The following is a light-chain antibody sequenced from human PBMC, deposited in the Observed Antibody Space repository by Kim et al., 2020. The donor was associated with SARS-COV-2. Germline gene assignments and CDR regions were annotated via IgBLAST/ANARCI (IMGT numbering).Light chain of an antibody. J-gene: IGLJ3*02. CDR2: LNTDGSH. CDR1: SGHSSYA. CDR3: QTWGTGIQV. Sequence: QLVLTQSPSASASLGASVKLTCTLSSGHSSYAIVWHQQQPEKGPRYLMKLNTDGSHSKGDGIPDRFSGPISGAERYLTISSLQSEDEADYYCQTWGTGIQVFGGGTKLTVL. V-gene: IGLV4-69*01.